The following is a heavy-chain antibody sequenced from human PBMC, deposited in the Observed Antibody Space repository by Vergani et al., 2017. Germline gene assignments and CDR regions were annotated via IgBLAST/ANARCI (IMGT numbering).Heavy chain of an antibody. CDR1: GDSTSSGNN. D-gene: IGHD6-13*01. J-gene: IGHJ5*02. V-gene: IGHV4-38-2*01. CDR2: VSHIGDT. Sequence: QVNLQESGPGLLKPSETLSLTCAVSGDSTSSGNNWGWIRQPPGKGLEWISSVSHIGDTYFNPSLKGRVSISMDTSKNYFFLTLSSVTAADTAMYYCAGDTHSWQRADRWGQGLLVSVSS. CDR3: AGDTHSWQRADR.